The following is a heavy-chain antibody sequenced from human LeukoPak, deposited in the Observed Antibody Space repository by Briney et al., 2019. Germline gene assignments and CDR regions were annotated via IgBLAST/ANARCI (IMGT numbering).Heavy chain of an antibody. CDR1: GYTFTDYY. Sequence: GASVKVSCKASGYTFTDYYMHWVRQAPGQGLEWMGCINPNSGGTNYAQNFQGRVTMTRDTSISTAYMELSRLASDDTAVYYCARPYSHARWGLAAADYYYMDVWGKGTTVTVSS. CDR2: INPNSGGT. J-gene: IGHJ6*03. CDR3: ARPYSHARWGLAAADYYYMDV. V-gene: IGHV1-2*02. D-gene: IGHD6-13*01.